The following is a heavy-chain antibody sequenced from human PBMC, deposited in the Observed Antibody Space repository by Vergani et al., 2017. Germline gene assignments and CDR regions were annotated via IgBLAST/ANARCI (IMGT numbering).Heavy chain of an antibody. CDR3: ARGLRGYSYGYHDY. V-gene: IGHV3-23*01. J-gene: IGHJ4*02. Sequence: EVQLLESGGGLAQPGGSLRLSCAASGFTFSSYAMSWVRQAPGKGLEWVSAISGSGGSTYYADSVKGRFTISRDNSKNTLYLQMNSLRAEDTAVYYCARGLRGYSYGYHDYWGQGTLVTVSS. CDR2: ISGSGGST. CDR1: GFTFSSYA. D-gene: IGHD5-18*01.